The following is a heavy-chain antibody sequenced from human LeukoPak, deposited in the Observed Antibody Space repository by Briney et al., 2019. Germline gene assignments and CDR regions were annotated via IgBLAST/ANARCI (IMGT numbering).Heavy chain of an antibody. J-gene: IGHJ4*02. V-gene: IGHV4-4*07. CDR2: IYTSGST. CDR1: GGSISTYY. Sequence: PETLSLTCTVSGGSISTYYWSWIRQPARQGLEWIGRIYTSGSTNYNPSLKSRVTMSEDTSKNQFSLKLSSVTAADSAVYYCARDGGYEIFDYWGRGTLVTVSS. D-gene: IGHD5-12*01. CDR3: ARDGGYEIFDY.